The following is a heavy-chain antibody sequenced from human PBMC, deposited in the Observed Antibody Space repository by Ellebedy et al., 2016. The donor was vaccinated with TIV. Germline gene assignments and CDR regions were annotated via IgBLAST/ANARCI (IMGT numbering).Heavy chain of an antibody. CDR1: GFTFSSYW. J-gene: IGHJ4*02. D-gene: IGHD5-18*01. CDR3: ARRGDGYGYAY. Sequence: GGSLRLSCAASGFTFSSYWLHWVRQAPGKGLVWVSRINSDGGSTSYVDSVKGRFTISRDNAKNTLYLQMNSLSVEDTAMYYCARRGDGYGYAYWGQGTLVTVSS. CDR2: INSDGGST. V-gene: IGHV3-74*01.